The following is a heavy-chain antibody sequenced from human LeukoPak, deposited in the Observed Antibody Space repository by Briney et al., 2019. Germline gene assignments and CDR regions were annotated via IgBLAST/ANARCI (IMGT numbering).Heavy chain of an antibody. D-gene: IGHD6-19*01. J-gene: IGHJ4*02. CDR2: INPNSGGT. CDR1: GYTFTGYY. Sequence: GASVKVSCKASGYTFTGYYMHWVRQAPGQGLEWMGRINPNSGGTNYAQKFQGRVTMTRDTSISTAYMELTRLRSDDTAVYYCARDSSSGWYGIDYWGQGTLVTVSS. V-gene: IGHV1-2*06. CDR3: ARDSSSGWYGIDY.